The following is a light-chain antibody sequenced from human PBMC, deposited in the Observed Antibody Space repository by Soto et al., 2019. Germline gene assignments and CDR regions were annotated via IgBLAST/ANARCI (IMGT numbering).Light chain of an antibody. CDR1: SSDVGGYNY. Sequence: QSVLTQPASVSGSPGQSITISCTGTSSDVGGYNYVSWYQQHPGKAPKLMIYEGSKRPSGVSNRFSGSKSGNTASLTISGLRAEDEAEYYCSLYTTASTYVFGTGTKVTVL. CDR3: SLYTTASTYV. V-gene: IGLV2-14*01. J-gene: IGLJ1*01. CDR2: EGS.